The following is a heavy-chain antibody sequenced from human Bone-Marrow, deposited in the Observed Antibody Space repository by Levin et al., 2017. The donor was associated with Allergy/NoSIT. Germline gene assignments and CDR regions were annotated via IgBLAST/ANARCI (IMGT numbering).Heavy chain of an antibody. D-gene: IGHD6-19*01. CDR2: IYYSGST. V-gene: IGHV4-59*01. CDR1: GGSISSYY. CDR3: ARGQWLVTWGNWFDP. Sequence: GSLRLSCTVSGGSISSYYWSWIRQPPGKGLEWIGYIYYSGSTNYNPSLKSRVTISVDTSKNQFSLKLSSVTAADTAVYYCARGQWLVTWGNWFDPWGQGTLVTVSS. J-gene: IGHJ5*02.